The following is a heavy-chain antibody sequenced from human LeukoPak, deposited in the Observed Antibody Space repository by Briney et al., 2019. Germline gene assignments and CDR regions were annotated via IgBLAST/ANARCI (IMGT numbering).Heavy chain of an antibody. J-gene: IGHJ4*02. CDR2: IYYTGST. CDR1: GAISSDY. CDR3: AGLSSTVAWASFDY. Sequence: SETLSLTCIVSGAISSDYWTWIRRPPARERQGMGHIYYTGSTNYNPSLKSRVTISVDPPKNQFSLKLSSVTAADTAVYYCAGLSSTVAWASFDYWGQGILVTVSS. V-gene: IGHV4-59*08. D-gene: IGHD2-21*01.